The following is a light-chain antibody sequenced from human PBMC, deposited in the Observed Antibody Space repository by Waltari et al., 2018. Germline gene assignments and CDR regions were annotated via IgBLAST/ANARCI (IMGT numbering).Light chain of an antibody. CDR3: QQYDNWLGT. CDR1: QSIRSN. Sequence: EIVMTQSPATLSVFPGERATLSCRASQSIRSNLAWYQLKPGQAPRLLIYGASTRANGIPARLSGRGSWTEFTLTISSLQSEDFAVYFCQQYDNWLGTFGQGTKVEIK. J-gene: IGKJ1*01. V-gene: IGKV3-15*01. CDR2: GAS.